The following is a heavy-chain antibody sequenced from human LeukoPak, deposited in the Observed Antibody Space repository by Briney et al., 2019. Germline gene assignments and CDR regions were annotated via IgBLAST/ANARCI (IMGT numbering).Heavy chain of an antibody. Sequence: GASVKVSCKASGYTFTGYYMHWVRQAPGQGLEWMGWINPNSGGTNYAQKFQGRVTMTRDTSISTAYMELSSLRSDDTAVYFCARHVITVARGTINQDENWLDPWGQGTLITVSS. V-gene: IGHV1-2*02. CDR3: ARHVITVARGTINQDENWLDP. D-gene: IGHD3-10*01. J-gene: IGHJ5*02. CDR1: GYTFTGYY. CDR2: INPNSGGT.